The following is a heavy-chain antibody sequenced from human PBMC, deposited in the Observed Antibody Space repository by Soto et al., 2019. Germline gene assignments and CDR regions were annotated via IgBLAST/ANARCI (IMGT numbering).Heavy chain of an antibody. CDR3: AKEVQGITGTTDYYGMDV. V-gene: IGHV3-30*18. J-gene: IGHJ6*02. D-gene: IGHD1-7*01. CDR1: GFTFSSYG. CDR2: ISYDGSNK. Sequence: QVQLVESGGGMVQPGRSLRLSCAASGFTFSSYGMHWVRQAPGKGLEWVAVISYDGSNKYYADSVKGRFTISRDNSKNTLYLQMNSLRAEDTAVYYCAKEVQGITGTTDYYGMDVWGQGTTVTVSS.